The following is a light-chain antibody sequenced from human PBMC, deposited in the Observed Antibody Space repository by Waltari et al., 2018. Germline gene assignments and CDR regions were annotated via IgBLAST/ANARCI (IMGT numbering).Light chain of an antibody. Sequence: DSVMTQSPLSLPVTPGEPASIPCRSSQSLLHSNGYNYLDWYLQKPGQSPQLLIYLGSNRASGVPDRFSGSGSGTDFTLKISRVEAEDVGVYYCMQSLQALWTFGQGTKVEIK. J-gene: IGKJ1*01. V-gene: IGKV2-28*01. CDR3: MQSLQALWT. CDR1: QSLLHSNGYNY. CDR2: LGS.